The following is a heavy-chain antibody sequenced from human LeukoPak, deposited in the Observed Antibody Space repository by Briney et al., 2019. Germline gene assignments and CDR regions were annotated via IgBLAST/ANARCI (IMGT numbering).Heavy chain of an antibody. V-gene: IGHV3-11*04. CDR3: ARDRDSSSWYVGGAFDI. CDR2: ISSSGSTI. Sequence: GGSLRLSCAASGFTFSDYYMSWIRQAPGKGLEWVSYISSSGSTIYYADSVKGRFTISRDNAKNSLYLQMNSLRAEDTAVYYCARDRDSSSWYVGGAFDIWGQGTMVTVSS. D-gene: IGHD6-13*01. J-gene: IGHJ3*02. CDR1: GFTFSDYY.